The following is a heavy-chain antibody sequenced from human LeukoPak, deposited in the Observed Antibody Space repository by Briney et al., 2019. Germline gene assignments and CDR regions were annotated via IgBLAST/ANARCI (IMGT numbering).Heavy chain of an antibody. V-gene: IGHV4-59*01. CDR3: ARGGYDSNIYYKADY. CDR1: GGSINTYY. J-gene: IGHJ4*02. D-gene: IGHD3-22*01. Sequence: SATLSLTCTVSGGSINTYYWSWIRQPPGKGLEWIGYISYSGTTKYNPSLESRVTITIDTSKNQFSLKLSSVTAADTAVYYCARGGYDSNIYYKADYWGQGTLVTVSS. CDR2: ISYSGTT.